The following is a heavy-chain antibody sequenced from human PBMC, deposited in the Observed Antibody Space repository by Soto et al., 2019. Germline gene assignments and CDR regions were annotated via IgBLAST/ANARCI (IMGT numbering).Heavy chain of an antibody. Sequence: KESGPTLVKPTQTLTLTCTFSGFSLTTRGVGVGWIRQPPGKALECLALIYWDDDKRYSPSLQSRLSITKDTSKNQVFLTMXXXXXXXXXXYXXXXXXXXXXYDWFDPWGQGTLVSVSS. J-gene: IGHJ5*02. V-gene: IGHV2-5*02. CDR2: IYWDDDK. CDR3: XXXXXXXXYDWFDP. CDR1: GFSLTTRGVG.